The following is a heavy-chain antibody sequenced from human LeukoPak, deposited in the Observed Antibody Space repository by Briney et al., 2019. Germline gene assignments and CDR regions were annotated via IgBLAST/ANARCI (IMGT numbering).Heavy chain of an antibody. V-gene: IGHV3-23*01. D-gene: IGHD5-24*01. CDR1: GFTVSSNY. CDR2: ISGSGDIT. CDR3: AKELEWFDP. Sequence: GGSLRLSCAASGFTVSSNYMSWVRQAPGKGLEWVSAISGSGDITNYADSVKGRFTISRDNSKNTLYLQMNSLRAEDTALYYCAKELEWFDPWGQGTLVTVSS. J-gene: IGHJ5*02.